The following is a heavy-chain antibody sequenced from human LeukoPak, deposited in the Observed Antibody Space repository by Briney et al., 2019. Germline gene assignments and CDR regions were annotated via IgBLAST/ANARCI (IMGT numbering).Heavy chain of an antibody. CDR1: GYTFTGYY. CDR2: INPNSGGT. D-gene: IGHD2-2*01. CDR3: ARDCSTTSCPKVF. Sequence: ASVKVSCKASGYTFTGYYMHWVRQAPGQGLDWMGWINPNSGGTNYAQKFQGSITLTRDMSISTVYMEFSRLRSDDTAVYYCARDCSTTSCPKVFWGQGTLVTVSS. J-gene: IGHJ4*02. V-gene: IGHV1-2*02.